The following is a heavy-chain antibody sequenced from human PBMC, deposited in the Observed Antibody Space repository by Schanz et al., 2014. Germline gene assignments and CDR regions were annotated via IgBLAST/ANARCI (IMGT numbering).Heavy chain of an antibody. CDR3: ARGREEASRSDYYFLLDV. V-gene: IGHV4-39*01. CDR1: GDWSSNYY. CDR2: CHYTGST. Sequence: LQLHQSGPGVVKPSETVSLTCTVSGDWSSNYYWVWIRQPPGQGLECIGSCHYTGSTHYNESLKGRVPIPADAPKKQFSRKLASVPAADTAVYYCARGREEASRSDYYFLLDVWGQGTTVIVSS. J-gene: IGHJ6*01. D-gene: IGHD6-13*01.